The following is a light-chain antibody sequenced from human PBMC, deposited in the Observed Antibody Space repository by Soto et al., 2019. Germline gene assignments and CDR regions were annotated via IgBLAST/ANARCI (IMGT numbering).Light chain of an antibody. CDR3: SSYTSSTPRGYV. Sequence: QSVLTQPASVSGAPGQSITISCTGTSSDVGGYNFVSWYQQHPGKAPKLMIYEASNRPSGVSNRFSGSKSGNTASLTISGLQAEDEADYYCSSYTSSTPRGYVFGTGTKVTVL. V-gene: IGLV2-14*01. J-gene: IGLJ1*01. CDR2: EAS. CDR1: SSDVGGYNF.